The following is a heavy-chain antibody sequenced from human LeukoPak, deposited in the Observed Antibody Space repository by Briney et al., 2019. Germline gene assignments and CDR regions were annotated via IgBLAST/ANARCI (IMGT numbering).Heavy chain of an antibody. Sequence: GGSLRLSCAASGFTFSSCAMSWVRQAPGKGLDWVSGISGSGGSTYYADSVKGRFTISRDNSKNTLYLQMNSLRAEDTAVYYCAKGRSSSWYQDYWGQGTLVTVS. D-gene: IGHD6-13*01. CDR3: AKGRSSSWYQDY. CDR2: ISGSGGST. J-gene: IGHJ4*02. V-gene: IGHV3-23*01. CDR1: GFTFSSCA.